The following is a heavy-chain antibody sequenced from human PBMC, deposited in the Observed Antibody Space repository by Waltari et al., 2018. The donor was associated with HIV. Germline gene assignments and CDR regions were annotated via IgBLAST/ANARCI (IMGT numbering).Heavy chain of an antibody. CDR2: IEGDGGVT. V-gene: IGHV3-74*03. J-gene: IGHJ6*02. CDR3: VKDVTVKLYGVYYSGLDV. Sequence: LVESGGSPVQSGVSLRLSCRATGFTFGRHLLHLVRQSPGKGLVWVSRIEGDGGVTKYADAVKGRFTISRDNAKNTLFLDMKNLRVEDSGIYHCVKDVTVKLYGVYYSGLDVWGLGTTVTV. D-gene: IGHD2-8*01. CDR1: GFTFGRHL.